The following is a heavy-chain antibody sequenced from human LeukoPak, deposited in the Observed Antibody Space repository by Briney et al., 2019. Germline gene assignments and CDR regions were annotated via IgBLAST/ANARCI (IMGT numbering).Heavy chain of an antibody. D-gene: IGHD2-2*01. CDR3: ARAISSTSPLGPYYYYYMDV. J-gene: IGHJ6*03. CDR2: ISSSSSYI. CDR1: GFTFSSYS. V-gene: IGHV3-21*01. Sequence: GGSLRLSCAASGFTFSSYSMNWVRQAPGKGLEWVSSISSSSSYIYYADSVKGRFTISRDNAKNSLYLQMNSLRAEDTAVYYCARAISSTSPLGPYYYYYMDVWGKGTTVTVSS.